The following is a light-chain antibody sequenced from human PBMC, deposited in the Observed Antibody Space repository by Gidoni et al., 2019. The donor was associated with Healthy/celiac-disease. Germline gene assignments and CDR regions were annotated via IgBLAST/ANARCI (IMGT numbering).Light chain of an antibody. CDR1: TPNVGNNF. Sequence: QSVLTQPPSVSAAPGQKVTISCSGDTPNVGNNFVSWYQHLPGTAPKLLIFDNDKRPSSGSPPRFSGAKSGTSATLDITELQTGDEGDYYCGTLDSGLTILVFGTGTKVTVL. CDR2: DND. J-gene: IGLJ1*01. CDR3: GTLDSGLTILV. V-gene: IGLV1-51*01.